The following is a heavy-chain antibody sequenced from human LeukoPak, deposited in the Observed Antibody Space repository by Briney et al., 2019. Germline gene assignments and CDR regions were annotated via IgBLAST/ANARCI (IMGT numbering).Heavy chain of an antibody. J-gene: IGHJ4*02. D-gene: IGHD3-9*01. CDR2: INWNGGST. CDR3: ARGEEGYYDILTGYSVFLFDY. CDR1: GFTFDDYG. Sequence: PGGSLRLSCAASGFTFDDYGMSWVRQAPGKGLEWVSGINWNGGSTGYADSVKGRFTIFRDNAKNSLYLQMNSLRAEDTALYYCARGEEGYYDILTGYSVFLFDYWGQGTLVTVSS. V-gene: IGHV3-20*04.